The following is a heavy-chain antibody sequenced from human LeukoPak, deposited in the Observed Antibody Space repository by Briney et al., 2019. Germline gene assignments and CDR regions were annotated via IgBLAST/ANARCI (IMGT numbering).Heavy chain of an antibody. V-gene: IGHV4-59*01. CDR2: IYYSGST. D-gene: IGHD6-19*01. Sequence: SKTLSLTCTVSGGSISSYYWSWIRQPPGKGLEWIGYIYYSGSTNYNPSLKSRVTISVDTSKNQFSLKLSSVTAADTAVYYCARAGSGWSFDSWGQGTLATVSS. CDR1: GGSISSYY. J-gene: IGHJ4*02. CDR3: ARAGSGWSFDS.